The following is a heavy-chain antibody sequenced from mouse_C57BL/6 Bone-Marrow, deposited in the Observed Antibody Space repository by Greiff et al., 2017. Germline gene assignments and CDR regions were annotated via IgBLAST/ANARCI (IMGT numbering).Heavy chain of an antibody. V-gene: IGHV1-64*01. CDR1: GYTFTSYW. J-gene: IGHJ3*01. D-gene: IGHD1-1*01. CDR2: IHPNSGST. Sequence: VQLQQPGAELVKPGASVKLSCKASGYTFTSYWMHWVKQRPGQGLEWIGMIHPNSGSTNYNEKFKSKATLTVDKSSSTAYMQLSSLTSEDSAVYYCARFVYAWFAYWGQGTLVTVSA. CDR3: ARFVYAWFAY.